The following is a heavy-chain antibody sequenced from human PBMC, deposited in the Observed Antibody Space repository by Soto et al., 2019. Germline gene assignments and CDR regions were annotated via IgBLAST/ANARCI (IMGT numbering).Heavy chain of an antibody. D-gene: IGHD1-1*01. V-gene: IGHV1-2*02. CDR3: AIANPITTLISYFEL. CDR1: GDTFSGYY. Sequence: ASVKSSCKASGDTFSGYYIHWIRQAPGQGLEWMEWSIPSSADTNYAQKFQGRVTMTRDTSIYTAYMVMSGLRSDDTAVYYCAIANPITTLISYFELWGEVTLVPVP. CDR2: SIPSSADT. J-gene: IGHJ5*02.